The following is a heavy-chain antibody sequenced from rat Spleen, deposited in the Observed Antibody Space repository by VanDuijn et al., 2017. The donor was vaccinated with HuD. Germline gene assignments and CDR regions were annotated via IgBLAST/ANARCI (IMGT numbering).Heavy chain of an antibody. CDR2: ITYDGSST. CDR3: VRPLYRDNYAHVPWFAY. D-gene: IGHD4-3*01. CDR1: GFTFSDYY. J-gene: IGHJ3*01. Sequence: EVQLVESDGGLVQPGRSLKLSCAASGFTFSDYYMTWVRQAPTKGLEWVATITYDGSSTYYRDSVKGRFTISRANVKSTLYLQMDSLRSEDTATYYCVRPLYRDNYAHVPWFAYWGQGTLVTVSS. V-gene: IGHV5-29*01.